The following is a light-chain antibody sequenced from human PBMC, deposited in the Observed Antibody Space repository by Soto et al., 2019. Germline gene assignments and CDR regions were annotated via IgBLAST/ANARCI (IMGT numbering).Light chain of an antibody. CDR1: QGINKY. J-gene: IGKJ4*01. Sequence: DIQMTQSPSSLSASVGDRITITCRASQGINKYLNWYQQKPGKAPKVLIYDASNLETGVPSRFSGGGSGTDFTLTISSXQPEDFATYYCQQYDSLPLTFGGGTKVDIK. V-gene: IGKV1-33*01. CDR3: QQYDSLPLT. CDR2: DAS.